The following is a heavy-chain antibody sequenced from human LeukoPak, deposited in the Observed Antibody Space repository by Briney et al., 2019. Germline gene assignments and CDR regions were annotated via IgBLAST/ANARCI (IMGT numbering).Heavy chain of an antibody. J-gene: IGHJ4*02. V-gene: IGHV3-11*01. Sequence: GGSLRLSCAASGFTFSDYYMSWIRQAPGKGLEWVSYISSGGSTIYYSDSVKGRFTISRDNAKNSLYLQMSSLRADDTAVYYCARDLVYYYGSRTFFIDYWGQGTLVTVSS. D-gene: IGHD3-10*01. CDR3: ARDLVYYYGSRTFFIDY. CDR1: GFTFSDYY. CDR2: ISSGGSTI.